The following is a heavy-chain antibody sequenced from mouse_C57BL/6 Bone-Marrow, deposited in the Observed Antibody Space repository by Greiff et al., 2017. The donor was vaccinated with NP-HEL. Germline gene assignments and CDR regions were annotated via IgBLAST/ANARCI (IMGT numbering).Heavy chain of an antibody. J-gene: IGHJ2*01. V-gene: IGHV1-74*01. CDR2: IHPSDSDT. D-gene: IGHD4-1*01. CDR1: GYTFTSYW. Sequence: VQLQQPGAELVKPGASVKVSCKASGYTFTSYWMHWVKQRPGQGLEGRVRIHPSDSDTNYNQKFKGKATLTIDKSSSTAYMQLSSLTSEDSAVYYCAILTGPDYWGQGTTLTVSS. CDR3: AILTGPDY.